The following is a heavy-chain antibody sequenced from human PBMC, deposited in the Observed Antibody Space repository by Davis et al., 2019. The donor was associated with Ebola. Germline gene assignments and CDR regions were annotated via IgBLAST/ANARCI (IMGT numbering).Heavy chain of an antibody. CDR2: ISGSGGST. Sequence: GGSLRLSCAASGFTFRSYAMSWVRQAPGKGLEWVSAISGSGGSTYYADSVKGRFTISRDNAKNSLYLQMNSLRAEDTAVYYCKVVTPGDAFDIWGQGTMVTVSS. CDR3: KVVTPGDAFDI. J-gene: IGHJ3*02. V-gene: IGHV3-23*01. CDR1: GFTFRSYA. D-gene: IGHD4-23*01.